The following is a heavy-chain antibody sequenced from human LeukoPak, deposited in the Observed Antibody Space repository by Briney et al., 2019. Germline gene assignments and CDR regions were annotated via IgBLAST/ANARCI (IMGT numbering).Heavy chain of an antibody. J-gene: IGHJ4*02. CDR3: ARGEGDSGGNFVGDY. CDR1: GFTFSSYA. V-gene: IGHV3-23*01. CDR2: ISGSGGST. Sequence: GGSLRLSCAASGFTFSSYAMSWVRQAPGKGLEWVSAISGSGGSTYYADSVKGRFTLSRDNAKNSLWLQMNSLRAEDTAVYYCARGEGDSGGNFVGDYWGQGALVTVSS. D-gene: IGHD4-23*01.